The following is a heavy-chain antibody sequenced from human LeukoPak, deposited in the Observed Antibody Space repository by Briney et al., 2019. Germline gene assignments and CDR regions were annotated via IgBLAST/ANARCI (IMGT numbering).Heavy chain of an antibody. D-gene: IGHD6-13*01. V-gene: IGHV4-59*01. CDR2: IYYSGST. Sequence: KTSETLSLTCAVSGGSISSYYWSWIRQPPGKGLEWIGYIYYSGSTNYNPSLKSRVTISVDTSKNQFSLKLSSVTAADTAVYYCASGSSTLGYWGQGTLVTVPS. CDR1: GGSISSYY. CDR3: ASGSSTLGY. J-gene: IGHJ4*02.